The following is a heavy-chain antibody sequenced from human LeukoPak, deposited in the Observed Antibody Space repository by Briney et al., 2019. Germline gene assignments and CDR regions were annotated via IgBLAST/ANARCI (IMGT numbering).Heavy chain of an antibody. CDR1: GFTVSFNY. Sequence: PGGSLRLSCAASGFTVSFNYMRWVRQAPGKGLEWVSVIYSGGSTDYADSVKGRFTISRDKSKNTLYLQMNSLRAGDTAVYYCVREAVGARRDFDFWGQGTLVTVSS. V-gene: IGHV3-66*01. J-gene: IGHJ4*02. CDR3: VREAVGARRDFDF. CDR2: IYSGGST. D-gene: IGHD1-26*01.